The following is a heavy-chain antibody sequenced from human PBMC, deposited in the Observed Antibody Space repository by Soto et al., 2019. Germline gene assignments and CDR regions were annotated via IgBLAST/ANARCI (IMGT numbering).Heavy chain of an antibody. CDR3: AMDRFDY. Sequence: QVQLVESGGGVVQPGRSLRLSCAASGFTFSSYGMHWVRQAPGKGLEWVAVISYDGSNKYYADSVKGRFTISRDNSKNTLYLQMNSLRAEDTAVYYCAMDRFDYWGQGTLVTVSS. CDR1: GFTFSSYG. V-gene: IGHV3-30*03. CDR2: ISYDGSNK. J-gene: IGHJ4*02. D-gene: IGHD2-2*03.